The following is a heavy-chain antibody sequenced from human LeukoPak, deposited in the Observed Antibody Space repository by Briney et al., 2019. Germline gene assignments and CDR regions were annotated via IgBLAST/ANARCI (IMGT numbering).Heavy chain of an antibody. CDR2: ISSSSSYI. J-gene: IGHJ6*02. CDR1: GFTFSSYS. V-gene: IGHV3-21*01. CDR3: ARGASSRFLEWLPLDYYGMDV. D-gene: IGHD3-3*01. Sequence: GGSLRLSCAASGFTFSSYSMNWVRQAPGKGLEWVSSISSSSSYIYYADSVKGRFTISRDNAKNSLYLQMNSLRAEDTAVYYCARGASSRFLEWLPLDYYGMDVWGQGTTVTVSS.